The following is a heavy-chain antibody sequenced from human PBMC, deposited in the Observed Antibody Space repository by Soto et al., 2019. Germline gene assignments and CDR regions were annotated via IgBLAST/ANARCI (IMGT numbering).Heavy chain of an antibody. D-gene: IGHD5-18*01. V-gene: IGHV1-2*04. CDR1: GYTFTGYY. CDR2: INPNSGGT. J-gene: IGHJ3*02. CDR3: ARAVVSYGDAFDI. Sequence: ASVKVSCKASGYTFTGYYMHWVRQAPGQGREWMGWINPNSGGTNYAQKFQGWVTMTRDTSISTAYMELSRLRSDDTAVYYCARAVVSYGDAFDIWGQGTMVTVSS.